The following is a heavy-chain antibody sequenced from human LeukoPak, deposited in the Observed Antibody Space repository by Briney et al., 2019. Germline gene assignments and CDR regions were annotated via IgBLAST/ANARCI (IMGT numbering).Heavy chain of an antibody. CDR3: ASGSTPGNGYYFDS. V-gene: IGHV3-23*01. D-gene: IGHD3-10*01. J-gene: IGHJ4*02. CDR1: GFTFSSYW. Sequence: GGSLRLSCAASGFTFSSYWMHWVRQAPGKGLVWVSSITAGGDEFYADSVKGRFTISRDISKSTLFLHMNSLRAEDTDIYYCASGSTPGNGYYFDSWGQGTLVTVSS. CDR2: ITAGGDE.